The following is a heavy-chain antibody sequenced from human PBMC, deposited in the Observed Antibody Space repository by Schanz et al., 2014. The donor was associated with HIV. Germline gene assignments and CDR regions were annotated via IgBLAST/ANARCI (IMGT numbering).Heavy chain of an antibody. CDR2: VGGSVDDT. J-gene: IGHJ4*02. V-gene: IGHV3-23*01. D-gene: IGHD2-15*01. Sequence: EVQLLESGGNLVHPGGSLRLSCAASGFTFRDSVVSWVRQAPGKGLEWVAGVGGSVDDTHYAGSVKGRFTISRDSSKNTLYLQMSSLRAEDTAMYYCARGGIWEWDQPDFDYWGQGTLVTVSS. CDR3: ARGGIWEWDQPDFDY. CDR1: GFTFRDSV.